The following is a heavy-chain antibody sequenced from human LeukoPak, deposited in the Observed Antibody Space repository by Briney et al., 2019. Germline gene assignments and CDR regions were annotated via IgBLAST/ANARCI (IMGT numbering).Heavy chain of an antibody. D-gene: IGHD3-3*01. CDR3: ARGGFTIFGVVIGRAFDF. J-gene: IGHJ4*02. CDR1: GGSFSGYY. V-gene: IGHV4-34*01. Sequence: PSETLSLTCAVSGGSFSGYYWSWIRQPPGKGLEWIGEINHSGSTNCNPSLKSRVTISVDTSKNQFSLKLSSVTAADTAVYYCARGGFTIFGVVIGRAFDFWGQGTLVTVSS. CDR2: INHSGST.